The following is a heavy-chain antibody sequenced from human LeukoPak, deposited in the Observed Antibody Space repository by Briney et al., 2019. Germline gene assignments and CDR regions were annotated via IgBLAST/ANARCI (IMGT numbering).Heavy chain of an antibody. D-gene: IGHD3-10*01. V-gene: IGHV1-69*01. CDR2: IIPIFGTA. Sequence: SVKVSCKASGGTFRNYAITWVRQAPGQGLEWMGGIIPIFGTADYAQKFQGRVTITADESTSTAYMELSSLGSEDTAVYYCARGRYYNSGSYYFDYWGQGTLVTVSS. CDR1: GGTFRNYA. CDR3: ARGRYYNSGSYYFDY. J-gene: IGHJ4*02.